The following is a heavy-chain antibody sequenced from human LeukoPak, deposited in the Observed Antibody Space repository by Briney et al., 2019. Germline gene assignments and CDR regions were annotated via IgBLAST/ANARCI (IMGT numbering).Heavy chain of an antibody. D-gene: IGHD1-26*01. CDR1: GGSFSGYY. CDR2: INHSGST. V-gene: IGHV4-34*01. J-gene: IGHJ5*02. Sequence: SETLSLTCAVYGGSFSGYYWSWIRQPPGKGLEWIGEINHSGSTNYNPSLKSRVTISVDTSKNQFSLKLSSVTAADTAVYYCARDAVGATQDAWGQGTLVTVSS. CDR3: ARDAVGATQDA.